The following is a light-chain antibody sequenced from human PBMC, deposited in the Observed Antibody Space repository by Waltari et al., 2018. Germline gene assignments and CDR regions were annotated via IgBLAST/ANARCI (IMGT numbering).Light chain of an antibody. CDR3: QQYNSYSPYT. V-gene: IGKV1-5*03. J-gene: IGKJ2*01. CDR1: QSINIW. CDR2: EAS. Sequence: DIQMTQSPSPLSAFVGDRVTITCQASQSINIWLAWYQQKSGKAPKLLIYEASILESEVPARFSGSGSGTEFTLTISSLQAEDFATYYCQQYNSYSPYTFGQGTKLEMK.